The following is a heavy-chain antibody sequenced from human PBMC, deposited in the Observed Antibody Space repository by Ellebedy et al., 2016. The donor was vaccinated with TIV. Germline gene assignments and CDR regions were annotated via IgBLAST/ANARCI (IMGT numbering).Heavy chain of an antibody. V-gene: IGHV3-7*01. CDR1: GFTFSTYW. J-gene: IGHJ4*02. Sequence: GESLKISCAASGFTFSTYWMDWARQVPGKGLEWVANISQDGREKYYVDSVKGRFTISRDNAKNSLYLQMTSLTAEDTAVYYCTRSLDYWGQGTLVTVSS. CDR2: ISQDGREK. CDR3: TRSLDY.